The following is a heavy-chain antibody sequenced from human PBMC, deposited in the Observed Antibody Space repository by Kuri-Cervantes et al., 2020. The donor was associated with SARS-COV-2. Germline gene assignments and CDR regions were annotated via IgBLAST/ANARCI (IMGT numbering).Heavy chain of an antibody. J-gene: IGHJ6*02. CDR1: EFTFSNYG. CDR2: ISYNGSNE. D-gene: IGHD3-10*01. V-gene: IGHV3-30*18. Sequence: GESLKISCAASEFTFSNYGMHWVRQAPGKGLEWVAVISYNGSNEYYADSVKGRFTISRDNSKNTLYLQVNSLRAEDTSVYYCAKDPGTMARGHYYYGMDVWGQGTTVTVSS. CDR3: AKDPGTMARGHYYYGMDV.